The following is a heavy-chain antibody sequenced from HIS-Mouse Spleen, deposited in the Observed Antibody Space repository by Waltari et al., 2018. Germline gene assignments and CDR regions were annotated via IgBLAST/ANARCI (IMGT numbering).Heavy chain of an antibody. CDR1: GGSIISSSYY. Sequence: QLQLQESGPGLVKPSETLSLTCPVPGGSIISSSYYWGWIRQPPGKGLEWIGSIYYSGSTYYNPSLKSRVTISVDTSKNQFSLKLSSVTAADTAVYYCARRRGWFDYWGQGTLVTVSS. CDR3: ARRRGWFDY. V-gene: IGHV4-39*01. J-gene: IGHJ4*02. D-gene: IGHD6-19*01. CDR2: IYYSGST.